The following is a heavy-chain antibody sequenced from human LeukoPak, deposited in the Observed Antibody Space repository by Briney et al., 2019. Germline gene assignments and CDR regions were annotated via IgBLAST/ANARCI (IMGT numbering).Heavy chain of an antibody. J-gene: IGHJ4*02. D-gene: IGHD6-13*01. V-gene: IGHV4-4*02. CDR2: IYHSGST. CDR3: ARVGGGIAAAGLDY. Sequence: SETLSLTCTVSGGSISSSNWWSWVRQPPGKGLEWIGEIYHSGSTNYNPSLKSRVTISVDKSKNQFSLKLSSVTAADTAVYYCARVGGGIAAAGLDYWGQGTLVTVSS. CDR1: GGSISSSNW.